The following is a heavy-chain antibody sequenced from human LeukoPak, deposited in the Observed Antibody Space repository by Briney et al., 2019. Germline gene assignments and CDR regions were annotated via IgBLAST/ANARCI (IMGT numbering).Heavy chain of an antibody. Sequence: GGSLRLSCAASGFTFSTYWMTWVRQAPGKGPEWVANIKEDGSATYYVDSVKGRFTISRDNAKNSLYLQMNSLRAEDTAVYYCATIKVRANNYDTDGFEYWGQGTLVTVSS. CDR3: ATIKVRANNYDTDGFEY. CDR2: IKEDGSAT. V-gene: IGHV3-7*05. D-gene: IGHD3-10*01. CDR1: GFTFSTYW. J-gene: IGHJ4*02.